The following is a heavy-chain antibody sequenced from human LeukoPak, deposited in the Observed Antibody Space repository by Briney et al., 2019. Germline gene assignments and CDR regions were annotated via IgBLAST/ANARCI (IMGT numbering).Heavy chain of an antibody. CDR1: GYTFTSYG. CDR3: ARDRPAGGYCTSASCYSSRGMDV. J-gene: IGHJ6*02. V-gene: IGHV1-18*01. Sequence: GASVHVSCKASGYTFTSYGISWVRQAPGQGLEWMGRISAYNGNTNYAQKLQGRVTMTTDTSTSTAYMELRSLRSDDTAVYYCARDRPAGGYCTSASCYSSRGMDVWGQGTTVTVSS. CDR2: ISAYNGNT. D-gene: IGHD2-2*02.